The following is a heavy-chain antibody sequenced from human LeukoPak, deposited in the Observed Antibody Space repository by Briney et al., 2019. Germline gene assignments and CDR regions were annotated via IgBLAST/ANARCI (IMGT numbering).Heavy chain of an antibody. Sequence: GGSLRLSCAASGFTFSRYWMTWARQAPGKGLEWVANIKQDGSEKYYVDSVKGRFTISRDNSKNTLYLQMNSLRAEDTAVYYCARDGIAAAGSWVYWGQGTLVTVSS. V-gene: IGHV3-7*03. CDR2: IKQDGSEK. J-gene: IGHJ4*02. CDR3: ARDGIAAAGSWVY. CDR1: GFTFSRYW. D-gene: IGHD6-13*01.